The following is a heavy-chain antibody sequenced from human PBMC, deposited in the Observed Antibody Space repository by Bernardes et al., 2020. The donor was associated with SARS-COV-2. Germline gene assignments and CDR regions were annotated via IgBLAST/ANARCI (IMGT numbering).Heavy chain of an antibody. J-gene: IGHJ6*02. Sequence: ASVKVSCKASGYTFTTYDINWVRQATGQGLEWIGWMNPNSGNTGYAQKVQGRVTMTRNTSISTAYMELSSLRSDDTAVYYCAIPPTNYDRYGMDVWGQGTTVTVSS. CDR2: MNPNSGNT. V-gene: IGHV1-8*01. CDR3: AIPPTNYDRYGMDV. D-gene: IGHD3-22*01. CDR1: GYTFTTYD.